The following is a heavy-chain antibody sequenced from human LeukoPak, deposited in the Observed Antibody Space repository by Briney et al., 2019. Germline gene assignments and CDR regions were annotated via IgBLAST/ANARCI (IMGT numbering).Heavy chain of an antibody. CDR3: ARDLGRGDSTY. D-gene: IGHD2/OR15-2a*01. V-gene: IGHV1-18*01. Sequence: ASVKVSCKASGYTFTSYGISWVRQAPGQGLEWMGWISAYNGNTNYAQKFQGRVTITRDTSASTAYMELSSLRSEDTAVYYCARDLGRGDSTYWGQGTLVTVSS. J-gene: IGHJ4*02. CDR2: ISAYNGNT. CDR1: GYTFTSYG.